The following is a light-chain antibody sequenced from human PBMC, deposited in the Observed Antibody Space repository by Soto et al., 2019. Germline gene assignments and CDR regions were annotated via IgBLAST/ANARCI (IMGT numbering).Light chain of an antibody. CDR3: QQYGSSRWT. V-gene: IGKV3-20*01. CDR2: GAS. J-gene: IGKJ1*01. CDR1: QSVSSSY. Sequence: ESVFTQAPGTHSLSPGERATLSCRASQSVSSSYLAWYQQKPGQAPRLLIYGASSRATGIPDRFSGSGSGTDFTLTISRLEPEDFAVYYCQQYGSSRWTFGQGTKVDIK.